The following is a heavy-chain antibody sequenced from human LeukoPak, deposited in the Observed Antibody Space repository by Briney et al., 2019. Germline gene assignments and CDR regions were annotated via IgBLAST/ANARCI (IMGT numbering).Heavy chain of an antibody. D-gene: IGHD3-22*01. Sequence: PGGSLRLSCAASGFTFSSYWMSWVRQAPGKGLEWVANIKQDGSEKYYVDSVKGRFTISRDNAKNSLYLQMNSLRAEDTAVYYCARVMGDDSSGYYYLYYYYGMDVWGQGTTVTVSS. CDR2: IKQDGSEK. J-gene: IGHJ6*02. V-gene: IGHV3-7*01. CDR3: ARVMGDDSSGYYYLYYYYGMDV. CDR1: GFTFSSYW.